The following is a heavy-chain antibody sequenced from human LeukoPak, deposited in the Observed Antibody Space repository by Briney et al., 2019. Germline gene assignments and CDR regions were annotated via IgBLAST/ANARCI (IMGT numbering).Heavy chain of an antibody. J-gene: IGHJ4*02. V-gene: IGHV4-4*07. Sequence: SETLSLTCSVSGGSITNYYWSWIRQPAGKGLEWIGRFYSRGTTYYNPLLRSRVSLSGDESKNQLSLKMSSATAADTAVYYCVRDEGLTGYPDYWGQGTLVTVSS. CDR1: GGSITNYY. CDR2: FYSRGTT. D-gene: IGHD3-9*01. CDR3: VRDEGLTGYPDY.